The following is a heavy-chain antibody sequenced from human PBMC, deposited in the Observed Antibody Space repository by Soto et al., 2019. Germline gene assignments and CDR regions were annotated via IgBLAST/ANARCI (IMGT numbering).Heavy chain of an antibody. CDR1: GYTFTSYA. CDR2: INAGNGNT. Sequence: ASVKVSCKASGYTFTSYAMHWVRQAPGQRLEWMGWINAGNGNTKYSQKFQGRVTITRDTSASTAYMELSSLRSEDTAVYYCARSGSGNNNYYYYGMDVWGQGTTVTVSS. J-gene: IGHJ6*02. CDR3: ARSGSGNNNYYYYGMDV. V-gene: IGHV1-3*01. D-gene: IGHD3-3*01.